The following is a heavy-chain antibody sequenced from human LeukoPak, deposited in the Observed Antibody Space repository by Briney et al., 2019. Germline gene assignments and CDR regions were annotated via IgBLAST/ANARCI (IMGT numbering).Heavy chain of an antibody. CDR3: TKGQGGDFWSGSAYFD. CDR1: GFTFTSYA. V-gene: IGHV3-23*01. Sequence: GGSLRLSCAASGFTFTSYALSWVRQAPGKGLEGASAISGSGGSTYYADSVKGRFTISRDNSKNTLYLQMNSLRVEDTAVYYCTKGQGGDFWSGSAYFDWGQGTLVTVSS. J-gene: IGHJ4*02. CDR2: ISGSGGST. D-gene: IGHD3-3*01.